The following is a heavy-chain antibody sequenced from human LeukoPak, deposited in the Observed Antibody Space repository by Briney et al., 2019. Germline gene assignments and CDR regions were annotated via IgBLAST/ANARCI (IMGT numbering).Heavy chain of an antibody. D-gene: IGHD6-19*01. J-gene: IGHJ4*02. CDR2: ISGSGGST. V-gene: IGHV3-23*01. Sequence: PGGSLRLSCAASGFIFSSYTMNWVRQAPGKGLEWVSAISGSGGSTYYADSVKGRFTISRDNSKNTVYLQMSSLRAEDTAVYYCAKDGYSSGWYLGYWGQGTLVTVSS. CDR3: AKDGYSSGWYLGY. CDR1: GFIFSSYT.